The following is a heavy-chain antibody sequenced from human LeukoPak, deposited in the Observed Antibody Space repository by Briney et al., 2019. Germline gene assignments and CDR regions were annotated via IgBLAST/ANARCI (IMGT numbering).Heavy chain of an antibody. CDR3: ARELPFDY. CDR2: INQDGSVK. Sequence: PGGSLRLSCAASGFTFRNYWMTWVRQAPGKGLEWVANINQDGSVKYYVDSVKGRFTISRDNAKNTLYLQMNSLRAEDTAVYYCARELPFDYWGQGTLVTVSS. CDR1: GFTFRNYW. D-gene: IGHD2-15*01. J-gene: IGHJ4*02. V-gene: IGHV3-7*01.